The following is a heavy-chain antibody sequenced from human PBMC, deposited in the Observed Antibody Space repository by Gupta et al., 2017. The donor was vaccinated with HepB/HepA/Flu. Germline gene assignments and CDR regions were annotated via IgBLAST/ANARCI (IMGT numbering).Heavy chain of an antibody. V-gene: IGHV3-74*01. D-gene: IGHD4-17*01. CDR2: INGDGSYT. CDR3: TRDFDYGGGY. J-gene: IGHJ4*02. Sequence: ELQLVESGGGVVQPGGSLRLACAASGFSFSGHWMHWVRQAQGKGPMWVSRINGDGSYTGYADYVKGRFTVSRDNAKNTLYLQMNSLRVDDTAIYYCTRDFDYGGGYWGQGTRGTVSS. CDR1: GFSFSGHW.